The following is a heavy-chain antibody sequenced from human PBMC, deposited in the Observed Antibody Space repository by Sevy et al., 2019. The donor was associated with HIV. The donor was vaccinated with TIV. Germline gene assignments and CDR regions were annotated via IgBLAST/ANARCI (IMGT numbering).Heavy chain of an antibody. V-gene: IGHV3-30*18. CDR1: GFTFSSYG. D-gene: IGHD1-1*01. J-gene: IGHJ6*02. Sequence: GGSLRLSCAASGFTFSSYGMHWVRQAPGKGLEWVAVISYDGSNKYYADSVKGRFTISRDNSKNTLYLKMNNLRAENMAVYYCAKDRARLRTGQTRGYYYYGMDVWGQGTTVTVSS. CDR3: AKDRARLRTGQTRGYYYYGMDV. CDR2: ISYDGSNK.